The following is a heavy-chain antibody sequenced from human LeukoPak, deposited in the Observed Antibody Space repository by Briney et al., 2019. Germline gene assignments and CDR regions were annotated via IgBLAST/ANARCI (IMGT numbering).Heavy chain of an antibody. Sequence: PGGSLRLSCAASGFTFISFGMHWVRQAPGKGLQWVALTSFDGGDKYYADSVKGRFTISRDNSKDTLFLQMNSLRPEDTAVYYCAKQGRDHCSGGSCYLFDYWGQGTLVTVSS. J-gene: IGHJ4*02. D-gene: IGHD2-15*01. CDR1: GFTFISFG. CDR2: TSFDGGDK. CDR3: AKQGRDHCSGGSCYLFDY. V-gene: IGHV3-30*18.